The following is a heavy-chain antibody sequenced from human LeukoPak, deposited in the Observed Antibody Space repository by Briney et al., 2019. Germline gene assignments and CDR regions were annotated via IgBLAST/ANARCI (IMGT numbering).Heavy chain of an antibody. CDR3: ARPSLNHNYYDSSGYYFDY. D-gene: IGHD3-22*01. CDR2: IYPGDSDT. CDR1: GYSFTSYW. Sequence: GESLKISCKGSGYSFTSYWIGWVRQLPGKGLEWMGIIYPGDSDTRYSPSFQGQVTISADKSISTAYLQWSSLKASDTAMYYCARPSLNHNYYDSSGYYFDYWGQGTLVTVSS. J-gene: IGHJ4*02. V-gene: IGHV5-51*01.